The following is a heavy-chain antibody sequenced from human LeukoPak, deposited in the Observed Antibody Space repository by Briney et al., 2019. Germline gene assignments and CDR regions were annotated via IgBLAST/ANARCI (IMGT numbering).Heavy chain of an antibody. CDR3: ANGHCSGGSCYFRY. CDR2: ISSSSSYI. Sequence: PGGSLRLSCAASGFTFSSYSMNWVRQAPGKGLEWVPSISSSSSYIYYADSVKGRFTISRDNAKNSLYLQMNSLRAEDTAVYYCANGHCSGGSCYFRYWGQGTLVTVSS. D-gene: IGHD2-15*01. V-gene: IGHV3-21*01. CDR1: GFTFSSYS. J-gene: IGHJ4*02.